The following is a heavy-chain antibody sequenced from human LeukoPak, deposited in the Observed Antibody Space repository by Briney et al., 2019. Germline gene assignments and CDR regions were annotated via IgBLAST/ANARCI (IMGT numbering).Heavy chain of an antibody. Sequence: GGSLRLSCAASGFTFSSYAMSWVRQAPGKGLEWVSAISGSGGSTYYADSVKGRFTISRDNAKNTLYLQMNSLRAEDTAVYYCARVGGLGYGDYVFDYWGQGTLVTVSS. V-gene: IGHV3-23*01. J-gene: IGHJ4*02. CDR2: ISGSGGST. CDR1: GFTFSSYA. D-gene: IGHD4-17*01. CDR3: ARVGGLGYGDYVFDY.